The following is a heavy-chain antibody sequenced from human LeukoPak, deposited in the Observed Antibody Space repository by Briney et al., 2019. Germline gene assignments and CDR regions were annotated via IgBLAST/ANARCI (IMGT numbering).Heavy chain of an antibody. J-gene: IGHJ3*02. CDR2: ISSSSSYI. CDR3: AREWAGEQRPDDAFDI. V-gene: IGHV3-21*01. D-gene: IGHD1/OR15-1a*01. CDR1: GFTFSSYS. Sequence: GGSPRLSCAASGFTFSSYSMNWVRQAPGKGLEWVSSISSSSSYIYYADSVKGRFTISRDNAKNSLYLQMNSLRAEDTAVYYCAREWAGEQRPDDAFDIWGQGTMVTVSS.